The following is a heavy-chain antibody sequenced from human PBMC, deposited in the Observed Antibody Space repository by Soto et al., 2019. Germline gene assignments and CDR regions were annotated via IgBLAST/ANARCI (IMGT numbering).Heavy chain of an antibody. J-gene: IGHJ4*02. D-gene: IGHD5-18*01. CDR3: AKGDLDTSMAMAFDN. CDR2: ISYDGSKT. Sequence: QVQLVESGGGVVQPGRSLRLSCAASGFTFRSYGLHWVRQAPGKGLEWVAVISYDGSKTYYTDSVKGRFTISRDYFKNTLYLQMDSLRTEDTGVYYCAKGDLDTSMAMAFDNWGQGTLVTVSS. V-gene: IGHV3-30*18. CDR1: GFTFRSYG.